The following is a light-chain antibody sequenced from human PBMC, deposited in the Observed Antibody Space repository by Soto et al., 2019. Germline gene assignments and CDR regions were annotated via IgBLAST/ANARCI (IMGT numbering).Light chain of an antibody. V-gene: IGKV3-15*01. Sequence: EIVMTQSPATLSVSPGERATLSCRASQSVSSNLAWYQQKPGQPPRLVIYGASTRATGVPARFSGSGSGTEFNLTISSLQSEDFAVYDCQKYNDWPPITFGQGTRLEIK. CDR3: QKYNDWPPIT. CDR1: QSVSSN. J-gene: IGKJ5*01. CDR2: GAS.